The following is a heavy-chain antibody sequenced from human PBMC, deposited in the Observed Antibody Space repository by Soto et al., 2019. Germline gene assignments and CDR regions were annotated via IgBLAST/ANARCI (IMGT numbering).Heavy chain of an antibody. J-gene: IGHJ4*02. Sequence: GGSLRLSCAASGFTFSNYAMSWVRQAPGKGLERVSVIGGDGGSTYYADSVRGRFTISRDNSKNTIYLQVNSLRVEDTSMYYCAFGTRGVVDTYYHYWGRGTMVTVSS. V-gene: IGHV3-23*01. D-gene: IGHD3-10*01. CDR1: GFTFSNYA. CDR2: IGGDGGST. CDR3: AFGTRGVVDTYYHY.